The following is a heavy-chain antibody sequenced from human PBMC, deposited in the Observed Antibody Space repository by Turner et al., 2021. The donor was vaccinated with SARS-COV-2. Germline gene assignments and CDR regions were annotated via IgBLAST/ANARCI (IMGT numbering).Heavy chain of an antibody. CDR2: INQDGSEK. CDR1: GFTFSSYW. J-gene: IGHJ5*02. V-gene: IGHV3-7*03. Sequence: EVQLVESGGGLVQPGGSLRLSCAASGFTFSSYWMSWVRQAPGKGVEWVANINQDGSEKYYVDSVKGRFTISRDNAKNSLDLQMNSLRAEDTAVYYCARDRPQYYDFWSGYWWFDPWGQGTLVTVSS. CDR3: ARDRPQYYDFWSGYWWFDP. D-gene: IGHD3-3*01.